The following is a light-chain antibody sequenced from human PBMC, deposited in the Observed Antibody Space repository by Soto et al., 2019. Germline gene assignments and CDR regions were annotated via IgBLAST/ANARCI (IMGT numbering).Light chain of an antibody. V-gene: IGLV2-8*01. CDR1: SSDVGGYNY. CDR2: EVS. Sequence: QSALTQPPSASGSPGQSVTISCTGTSSDVGGYNYVSWYQQHPGKAPKLMVYEVSKRPSGVPDRFSGSKSGNTASLTVSGLQAEDEADYYCRSYVGGNDWVFGGWTKLTVL. J-gene: IGLJ3*02. CDR3: RSYVGGNDWV.